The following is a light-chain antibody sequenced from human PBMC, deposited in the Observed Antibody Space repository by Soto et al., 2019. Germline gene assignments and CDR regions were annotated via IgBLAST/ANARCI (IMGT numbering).Light chain of an antibody. V-gene: IGKV3-20*01. Sequence: EIVLTQSPGTLSLSPGERATLSCRASQSVSSSYLAWYQQKPGQAPRHLIYGASSRATGIPDRFSGSGSGTDFPLTISRLEPEECAVYYGHQSDSSALTFSGGNKVEIK. CDR2: GAS. CDR3: HQSDSSALT. CDR1: QSVSSSY. J-gene: IGKJ4*01.